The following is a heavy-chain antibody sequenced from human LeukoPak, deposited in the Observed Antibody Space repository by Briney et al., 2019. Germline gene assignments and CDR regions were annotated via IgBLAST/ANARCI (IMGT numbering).Heavy chain of an antibody. CDR2: IYYSGST. Sequence: PSETLSLTCTVSGGSISSYYWSWIRQPPGKGLEWIGYIYYSGSTNYNPSLKSRVTTSVDTSKNQVSLKLSSVTAADTAAYYCARDNNNWGGYFDYWGQGTLVTVSS. CDR3: ARDNNNWGGYFDY. V-gene: IGHV4-59*01. D-gene: IGHD1-1*01. CDR1: GGSISSYY. J-gene: IGHJ4*02.